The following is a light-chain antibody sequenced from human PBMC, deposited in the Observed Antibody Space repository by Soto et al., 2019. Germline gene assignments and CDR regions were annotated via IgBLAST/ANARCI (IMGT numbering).Light chain of an antibody. V-gene: IGKV1-39*01. Sequence: DIQMTQSPSSLSASVGDRVINTCRAGQSITSHLNWYQQKPGKAPKLLIYSASSLQSGAPPRFSGSGSGTDFTLTISSLQPEDFATYYCQQSYRTPLTFGGGTKVEIK. CDR1: QSITSH. CDR3: QQSYRTPLT. CDR2: SAS. J-gene: IGKJ4*01.